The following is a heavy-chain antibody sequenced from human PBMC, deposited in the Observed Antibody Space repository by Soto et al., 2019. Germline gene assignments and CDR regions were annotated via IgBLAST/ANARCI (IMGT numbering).Heavy chain of an antibody. CDR2: ISGSGGST. CDR3: AKVIRIAAAGKAPEGFDP. D-gene: IGHD6-13*01. V-gene: IGHV3-23*01. J-gene: IGHJ5*02. Sequence: GGSLRLSCAASGFTFSSYAMSWVRQAPGKGLEWVSAISGSGGSTYYADSVKGRFTISRDNSKNTLYLQMNSLRAEDTAVYYCAKVIRIAAAGKAPEGFDPWGQGTLVTVSS. CDR1: GFTFSSYA.